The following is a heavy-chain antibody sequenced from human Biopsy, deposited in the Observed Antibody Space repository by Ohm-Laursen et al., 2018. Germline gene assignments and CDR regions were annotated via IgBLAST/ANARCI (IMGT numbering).Heavy chain of an antibody. V-gene: IGHV1-2*02. D-gene: IGHD1-14*01. J-gene: IGHJ4*02. CDR1: GYTFNDYY. CDR2: VNPNSGAT. Sequence: GASVKVSCKASGYTFNDYYIHWVRQSPGQGLEWMGWVNPNSGATNSAEKFLSRVTLTRDTPISAVYIELRRLKSDDAAVYFCARNRMTDVFGGPTRTDVFDSWGQGTPVTVSS. CDR3: ARNRMTDVFGGPTRTDVFDS.